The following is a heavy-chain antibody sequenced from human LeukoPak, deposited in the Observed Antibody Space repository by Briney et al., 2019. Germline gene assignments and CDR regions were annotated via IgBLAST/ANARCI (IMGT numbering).Heavy chain of an antibody. V-gene: IGHV4-59*02. D-gene: IGHD7-27*01. CDR1: GGSVPDYY. Sequence: SDPLSLPCTVSGGSVPDYYWSCTRRSPGKGLEWIGYIYYTCTSYNPSLKSRVTISADTSKNQFSLKLISVTAADTAVYYCASRKLGNDYWGQGTLVTVSS. CDR3: ASRKLGNDY. CDR2: IYYTCT. J-gene: IGHJ4*02.